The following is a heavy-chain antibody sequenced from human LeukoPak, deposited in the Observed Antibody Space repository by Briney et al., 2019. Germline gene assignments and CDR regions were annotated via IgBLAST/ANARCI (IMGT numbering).Heavy chain of an antibody. J-gene: IGHJ4*02. CDR2: ISAYNGNT. D-gene: IGHD3-22*01. V-gene: IGHV1-18*01. Sequence: ASVKVSCKASGYTFTSYGISWVRQAPGQGLEWMGWISAYNGNTNYAQKFQGRVTMTTDTSTSTAYMELRSLRSDDTAVYYCASDRSRPDYYDSSGYYPFDYWGQETLVTVSS. CDR3: ASDRSRPDYYDSSGYYPFDY. CDR1: GYTFTSYG.